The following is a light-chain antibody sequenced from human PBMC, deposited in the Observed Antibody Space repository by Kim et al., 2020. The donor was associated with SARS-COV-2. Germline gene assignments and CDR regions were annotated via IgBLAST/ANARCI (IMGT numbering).Light chain of an antibody. CDR3: QQRSNWPYT. V-gene: IGKV3-11*01. CDR1: QSVSSY. J-gene: IGKJ2*01. CDR2: DAS. Sequence: EIVLTQSPATLSLSPGERATLSCRASQSVSSYLAWYQQKPGQAPRLLIYDASNRATGIPARFSGSGSGTDFTLTISSLEPEDFAVYYCQQRSNWPYTFGQGTELEI.